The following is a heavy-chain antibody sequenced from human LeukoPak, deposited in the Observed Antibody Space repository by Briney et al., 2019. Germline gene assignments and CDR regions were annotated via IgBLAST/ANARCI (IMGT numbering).Heavy chain of an antibody. D-gene: IGHD3-16*02. J-gene: IGHJ6*02. CDR2: IYDGGST. Sequence: GGSLRLSCAASGFAVRVDYVTWVRQAPGKGLEWVSIIYDGGSTHYTDSVKGRFTISRDIFKNTLYLQMDSLRAEDTAVYYCARDLRYPYGMDVWGQGTTVTVSS. V-gene: IGHV3-66*01. CDR3: ARDLRYPYGMDV. CDR1: GFAVRVDY.